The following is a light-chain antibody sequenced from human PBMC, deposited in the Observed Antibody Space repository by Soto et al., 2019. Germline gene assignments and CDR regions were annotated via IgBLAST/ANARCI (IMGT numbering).Light chain of an antibody. Sequence: DIQMTQSPSSLSASIGDRVTITCQASQGIANYLNWYQRKTGKAPKLLIYDASTLETGVPSRFGGSGDGTNFIFTISSLQPEDIATYYCQQFDSLPLTFGQGTRLDIK. CDR2: DAS. J-gene: IGKJ5*01. CDR1: QGIANY. V-gene: IGKV1-33*01. CDR3: QQFDSLPLT.